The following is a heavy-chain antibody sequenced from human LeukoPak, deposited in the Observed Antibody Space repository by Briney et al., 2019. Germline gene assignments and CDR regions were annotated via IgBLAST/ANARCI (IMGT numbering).Heavy chain of an antibody. Sequence: GESLKISCKGSGYNFNNYWIGWVRQMPGKGLEWMGVIYCGDSDTRYSPSFQGQVTIAADKSISTAYLQWSSLKASDTAMYYCARLLPVAGTSYYYGMDVWGQGTTVTVSS. D-gene: IGHD6-19*01. CDR2: IYCGDSDT. J-gene: IGHJ6*02. CDR3: ARLLPVAGTSYYYGMDV. CDR1: GYNFNNYW. V-gene: IGHV5-51*01.